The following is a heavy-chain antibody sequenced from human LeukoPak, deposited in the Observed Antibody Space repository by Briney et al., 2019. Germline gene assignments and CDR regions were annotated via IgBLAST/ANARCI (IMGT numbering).Heavy chain of an antibody. CDR1: GLTFSSHW. CDR2: ITNDGSST. Sequence: GGSLRLSCAASGLTFSSHWMHWVRQAPGKGLVWVSRITNDGSSTTYADSVKGRFTISRDNAKNMLYLQVNSLRAEDTAVYYCARDPNLSHYYDSSGYYPNWFDPWGQGTLVTVSS. D-gene: IGHD3-22*01. CDR3: ARDPNLSHYYDSSGYYPNWFDP. V-gene: IGHV3-74*01. J-gene: IGHJ5*02.